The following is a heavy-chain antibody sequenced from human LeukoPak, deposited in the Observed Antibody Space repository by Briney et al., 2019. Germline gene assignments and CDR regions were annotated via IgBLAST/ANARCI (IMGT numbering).Heavy chain of an antibody. Sequence: GRSLRLSCAASGFTFSSYSMNWVRQAPGKGLEWVSSISSSSSYIYYADSVKGRFTISRDNAKNSLYLQMNSLRAEDTALYYCAKAHYYGSGPDAFDIWGQGTMVTVSS. J-gene: IGHJ3*02. V-gene: IGHV3-21*04. CDR2: ISSSSSYI. CDR1: GFTFSSYS. D-gene: IGHD3-10*01. CDR3: AKAHYYGSGPDAFDI.